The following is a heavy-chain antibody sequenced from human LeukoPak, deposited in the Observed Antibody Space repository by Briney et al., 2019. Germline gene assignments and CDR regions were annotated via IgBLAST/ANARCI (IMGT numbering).Heavy chain of an antibody. D-gene: IGHD3-16*02. CDR2: INSDGSST. V-gene: IGHV3-74*01. Sequence: GGSLRLSCAASGFTFSSYWMHWVRQAPGKGLVWVSRINSDGSSTSYADSVKGRFTISRDNAKNTLYLQMNSLRAEDTAVYYCARVHYDYVWGSYRYNSFDYWSQATLVTVSS. J-gene: IGHJ4*02. CDR3: ARVHYDYVWGSYRYNSFDY. CDR1: GFTFSSYW.